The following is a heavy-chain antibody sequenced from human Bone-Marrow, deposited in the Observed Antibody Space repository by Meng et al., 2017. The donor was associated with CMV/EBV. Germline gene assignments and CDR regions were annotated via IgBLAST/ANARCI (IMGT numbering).Heavy chain of an antibody. CDR2: INPNGGGT. CDR3: ARTDIVATFYFGY. CDR1: GYTFSDYY. D-gene: IGHD5-12*01. V-gene: IGHV1-2*02. J-gene: IGHJ4*02. Sequence: ASVKVSCKASGYTFSDYYIHWVRQAPGQGPEWMGWINPNGGGTDYAQKFEGRVTMTRDTSITTAYMELSGLRFDDTAVYYCARTDIVATFYFGYWGQGTQVTVSS.